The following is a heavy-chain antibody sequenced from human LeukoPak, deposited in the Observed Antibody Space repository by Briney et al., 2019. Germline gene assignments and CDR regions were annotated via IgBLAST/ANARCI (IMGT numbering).Heavy chain of an antibody. CDR1: GYSFTSYW. V-gene: IGHV5-51*01. Sequence: GASLKISCKGSGYSFTSYWIGWVRQMPGKGLEWMGIIYPGDSDTRYSPSFQGQVTISADKSISTAYLQWSSLKASDTAMYYCARPRDSSSWYDAFDIWGQGTMVTVSS. CDR2: IYPGDSDT. D-gene: IGHD6-13*01. J-gene: IGHJ3*02. CDR3: ARPRDSSSWYDAFDI.